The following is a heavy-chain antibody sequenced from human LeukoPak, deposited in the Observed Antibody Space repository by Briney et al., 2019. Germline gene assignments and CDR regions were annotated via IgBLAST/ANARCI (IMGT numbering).Heavy chain of an antibody. CDR1: GGSFNDYS. D-gene: IGHD6-13*01. CDR2: INHSGST. V-gene: IGHV4-34*01. J-gene: IGHJ4*02. Sequence: PSETLSLTCGVHGGSFNDYSWTWIRQSPGKGLEWIGEINHSGSTTHNPSLKSRFTMSVDASKNQISLRLSSVTAADTAVYYCARLGLYTSSWYRYYYFDYWGQGTLVTVSS. CDR3: ARLGLYTSSWYRYYYFDY.